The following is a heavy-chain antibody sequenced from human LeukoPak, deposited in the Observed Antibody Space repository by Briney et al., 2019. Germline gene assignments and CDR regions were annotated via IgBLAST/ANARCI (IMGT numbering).Heavy chain of an antibody. CDR3: AKDLLSVMVRGVTDYYGMDV. CDR1: GFTFSSYG. J-gene: IGHJ6*02. V-gene: IGHV3-30*18. Sequence: PGGSLRLSCAASGFTFSSYGMHWVRQAPGKGLEWVAVISYDGSNKYYADSVKGRFTVSRDNSKNTLYLQMNSLRAEDTAVYYCAKDLLSVMVRGVTDYYGMDVWGQGTTVTVSS. CDR2: ISYDGSNK. D-gene: IGHD3-10*01.